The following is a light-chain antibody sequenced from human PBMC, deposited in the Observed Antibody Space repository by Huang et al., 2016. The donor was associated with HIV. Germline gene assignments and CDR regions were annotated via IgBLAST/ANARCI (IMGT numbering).Light chain of an antibody. J-gene: IGKJ4*01. CDR3: HQYNNWLLS. Sequence: IVMTQSPATLSVSPGERFTLSCRANRTVSTNLAWYQQRPGQAPRLLIYGLSTRAPGVPARFSGSGSGTDFSLTISSLQSEDFALYYCHQYNNWLLSFGGGTRVDI. CDR1: RTVSTN. CDR2: GLS. V-gene: IGKV3-15*01.